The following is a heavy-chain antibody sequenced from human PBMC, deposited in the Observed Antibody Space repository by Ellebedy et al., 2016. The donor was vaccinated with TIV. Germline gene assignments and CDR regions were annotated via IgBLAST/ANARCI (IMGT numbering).Heavy chain of an antibody. Sequence: GGSLRLXXAASGFTFSDYYMSWIRQAPGKGLEWVSYISSSSSYTNYADSVKGRFTISRDNAKNSLYLQMNSLRAEDTAVYYCARGGGYYYGSGSYHYDMDVWGQGTTVTVSS. CDR1: GFTFSDYY. D-gene: IGHD3-10*01. CDR3: ARGGGYYYGSGSYHYDMDV. CDR2: ISSSSSYT. J-gene: IGHJ6*02. V-gene: IGHV3-11*05.